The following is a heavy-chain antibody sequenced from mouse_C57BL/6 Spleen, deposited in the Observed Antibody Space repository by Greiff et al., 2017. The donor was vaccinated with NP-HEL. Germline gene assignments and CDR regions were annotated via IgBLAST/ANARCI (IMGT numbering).Heavy chain of an antibody. CDR2: IRNKANNHAT. D-gene: IGHD1-2*01. CDR3: TRYYGYYYAMDY. J-gene: IGHJ4*01. CDR1: GFTFSDAW. V-gene: IGHV6-6*01. Sequence: LQQSGGGLVQPGGSMKLSCAASGFTFSDAWMDWVRQSPEKGLEWVAEIRNKANNHATYYAESVKGRFTISRDDSKSSVYLQMNSLRAEDTGMYYCTRYYGYYYAMDYWGQGTSVTVSS.